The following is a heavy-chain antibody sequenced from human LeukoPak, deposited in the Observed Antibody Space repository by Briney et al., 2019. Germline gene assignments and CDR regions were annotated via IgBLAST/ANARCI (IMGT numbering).Heavy chain of an antibody. CDR2: IYHSGST. D-gene: IGHD2-2*02. CDR1: GGSISSGGYY. J-gene: IGHJ4*02. CDR3: AGHALGYCSSTSCYTEGIFDY. Sequence: PSETLSLTCTVSGGSISSGGYYWSWIRQPPGKGLEWIGYIYHSGSTYYNPSLKSRVTISVDRSKNQFSLKLSSVTAADTAVYYCAGHALGYCSSTSCYTEGIFDYWGQGTLVTVSS. V-gene: IGHV4-30-2*01.